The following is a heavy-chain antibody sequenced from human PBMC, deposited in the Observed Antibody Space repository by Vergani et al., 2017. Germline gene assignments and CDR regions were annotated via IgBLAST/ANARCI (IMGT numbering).Heavy chain of an antibody. CDR2: IYTSGST. D-gene: IGHD6-13*01. CDR3: ARAAASALDN. J-gene: IGHJ4*02. V-gene: IGHV4-61*02. Sequence: VQLQESGPGLVRPSQTLSLTCTVSGGSISSGNYYWSWIRQPAGKGLEWIGRIYTSGSTNYNPSLKSRVTISADTSKNQFSLKLNSVTAADTAVYYCARAAASALDNWGQGTLVTVSS. CDR1: GGSISSGNYY.